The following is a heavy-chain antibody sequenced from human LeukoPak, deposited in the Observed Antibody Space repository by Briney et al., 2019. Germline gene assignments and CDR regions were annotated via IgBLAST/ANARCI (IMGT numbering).Heavy chain of an antibody. CDR3: ARDRGGGHMDV. V-gene: IGHV3-48*01. CDR2: ISSSSSTI. CDR1: GFTFSNYN. Sequence: GGSLRLSCAASGFTFSNYNMNWVRQAPGKGLEWVSYISSSSSTIYYADSVKGRFTISRDNAKNSLYLQMNSLRVEDTAVYYCARDRGGGHMDVWGKGTTVTISS. J-gene: IGHJ6*03. D-gene: IGHD2-15*01.